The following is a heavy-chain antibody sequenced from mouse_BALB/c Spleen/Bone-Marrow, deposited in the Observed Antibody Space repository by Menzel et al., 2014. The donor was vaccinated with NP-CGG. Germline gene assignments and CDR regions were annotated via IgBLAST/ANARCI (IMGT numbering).Heavy chain of an antibody. V-gene: IGHV1S127*01. CDR1: GYTFTSYW. CDR2: IDPSDSYT. J-gene: IGHJ1*01. CDR3: TRGDYDWYFDV. Sequence: VQLVESGAELVKPGASVKMSSKASGYTFTSYWMHWVKQRPGQGLEWIGVIDPSDSYTSYNQKFKGKATLTVDTSSSTAYMQLSSLTSEDSAVYYCTRGDYDWYFDVWGAGTTVTVSS. D-gene: IGHD2-4*01.